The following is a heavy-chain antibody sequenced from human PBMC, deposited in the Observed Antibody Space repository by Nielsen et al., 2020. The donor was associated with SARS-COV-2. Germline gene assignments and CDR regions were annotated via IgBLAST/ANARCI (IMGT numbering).Heavy chain of an antibody. D-gene: IGHD2-8*01. CDR1: GFTFSSYW. CDR3: ARESSIVLMVYVHHYGMDV. J-gene: IGHJ6*02. V-gene: IGHV3-74*01. Sequence: GGSLRLSCAASGFTFSSYWMHWVRQAPGKGLVWVSRINSDGSSTSYADSVKGRFTISRDNAKNSLYLQMNSLRAEDTAVYYCARESSIVLMVYVHHYGMDVWGQGTTVTVSS. CDR2: INSDGSST.